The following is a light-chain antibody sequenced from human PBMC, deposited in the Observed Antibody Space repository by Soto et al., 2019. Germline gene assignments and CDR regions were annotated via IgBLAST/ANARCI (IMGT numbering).Light chain of an antibody. J-gene: IGKJ5*01. CDR2: DAS. CDR3: QQIIFSPHDTT. CDR1: QDIRRA. V-gene: IGKV1-13*02. Sequence: AVQLTQSPSSLSASVGDTVTITCRAGQDIRRALAWYQQKSGKAPELLIYDASSLKSGAPSRFSGSGYGKDSPLPISSLQPKDFAIYSCQQIIFSPHDTTFGQGTRREIK.